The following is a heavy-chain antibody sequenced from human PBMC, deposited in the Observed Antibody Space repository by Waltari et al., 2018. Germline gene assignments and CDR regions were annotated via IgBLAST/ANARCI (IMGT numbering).Heavy chain of an antibody. CDR1: GFTFSSYA. Sequence: EVPLLESGGGLVQPGGSLRLPCSASGFTFSSYAMSLVRQAPGKGREWVSAISGSGGSTYYADSVKGRFTISRDNSKNTLYLQMNSLRAEDTAVYYCAKDAESGLFDYWGQGTLVTVSS. D-gene: IGHD2-21*01. CDR2: ISGSGGST. J-gene: IGHJ4*02. V-gene: IGHV3-23*01. CDR3: AKDAESGLFDY.